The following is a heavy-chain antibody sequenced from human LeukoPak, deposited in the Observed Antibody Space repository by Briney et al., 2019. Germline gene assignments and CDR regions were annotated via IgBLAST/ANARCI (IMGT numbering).Heavy chain of an antibody. CDR2: INENGRKT. CDR1: GPTFSSYA. Sequence: GGSLRLSCAASGPTFSSYAMNWVRQASGKGLEWVSGINENGRKTYYADSVKGRFSISRDNSKNTLYLQMSDLRAEDTAVYFCAKITMARTPNYWGQGTLVTVSS. V-gene: IGHV3-23*01. D-gene: IGHD3-10*01. CDR3: AKITMARTPNY. J-gene: IGHJ4*02.